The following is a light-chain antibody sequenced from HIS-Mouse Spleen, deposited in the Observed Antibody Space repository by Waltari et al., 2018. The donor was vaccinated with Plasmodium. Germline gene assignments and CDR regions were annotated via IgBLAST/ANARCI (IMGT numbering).Light chain of an antibody. CDR3: SSYTSSSTWV. CDR2: DVS. Sequence: QSALTQPASVSGSPGQSITISCTGTTRAVGGFNYVSWYQQHPGNAPKLMIYDVSNRPSGVSNRFSGSKSGNTASLTISGLQAEDEADYYCSSYTSSSTWVFGGGTKLTVL. CDR1: TRAVGGFNY. V-gene: IGLV2-14*03. J-gene: IGLJ3*02.